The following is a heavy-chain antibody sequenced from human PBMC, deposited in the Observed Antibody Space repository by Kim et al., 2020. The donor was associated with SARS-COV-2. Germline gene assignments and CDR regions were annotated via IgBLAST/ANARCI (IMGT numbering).Heavy chain of an antibody. CDR2: ISAYNGNT. Sequence: ASVKVSCKASGYTFTSYGISWVRQAPGQGLEWMGWISAYNGNTNYAQKLQGRVTMTTDTSTSTAYMELRSLRSDDTAVYYCARDRDSSSSLNYYYYYYMDVWGKGTTVTVSS. D-gene: IGHD6-6*01. J-gene: IGHJ6*03. CDR3: ARDRDSSSSLNYYYYYYMDV. V-gene: IGHV1-18*01. CDR1: GYTFTSYG.